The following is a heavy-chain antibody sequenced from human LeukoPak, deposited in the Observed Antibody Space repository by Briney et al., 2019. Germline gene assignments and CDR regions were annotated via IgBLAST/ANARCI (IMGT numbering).Heavy chain of an antibody. J-gene: IGHJ4*02. CDR1: GYTFTSYY. Sequence: ASVTLSCKASGYTFTSYYIHWVRQAPGQGLEWMGIINPRGGSTTYAQKFQGRVTMTRDPSTSTVYMELSSLRSEDTAEYYCVRKNSGSQYGEYYFDYWGQGTLDRVSS. D-gene: IGHD1-26*01. CDR2: INPRGGST. CDR3: VRKNSGSQYGEYYFDY. V-gene: IGHV1-46*01.